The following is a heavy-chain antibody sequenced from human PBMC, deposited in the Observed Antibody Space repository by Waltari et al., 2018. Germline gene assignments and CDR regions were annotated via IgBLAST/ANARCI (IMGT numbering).Heavy chain of an antibody. D-gene: IGHD5-18*01. J-gene: IGHJ5*02. CDR1: GYTFTSYD. CDR3: ARGGNTAMVTSGWFDP. CDR2: RNPNSGNT. Sequence: QVQLVQSGAEVKKPGASVKVSCKASGYTFTSYDINWVRQATGHGREWMGWRNPNSGNTGYAQKFHGRVTMTRNTSISTAYMELSSLRSEDTAVYYCARGGNTAMVTSGWFDPWGQGTLVTVSS. V-gene: IGHV1-8*02.